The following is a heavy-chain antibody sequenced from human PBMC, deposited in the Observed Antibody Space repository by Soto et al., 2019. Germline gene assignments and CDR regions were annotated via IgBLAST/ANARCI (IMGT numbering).Heavy chain of an antibody. Sequence: QVHLVQSGAEMKKPGSSVKVSCKVSGGDLRNSGISWVRQAPGQGLEWMGGIFPLVAMVDYSKKFQGRVTTTADESTNTAYMHLGSLRSDDTAGYYCAKEDVPASKSWVQGALVSVSS. V-gene: IGHV1-69*12. CDR2: IFPLVAMV. J-gene: IGHJ4*02. D-gene: IGHD2-2*01. CDR3: AKEDVPASKS. CDR1: GGDLRNSG.